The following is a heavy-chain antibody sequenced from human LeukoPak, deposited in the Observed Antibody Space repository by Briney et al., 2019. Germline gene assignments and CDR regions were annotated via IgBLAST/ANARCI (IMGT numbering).Heavy chain of an antibody. V-gene: IGHV3-48*03. D-gene: IGHD2-2*01. CDR1: GFTFSSYE. CDR2: ISSSGSTI. Sequence: GGSLRLSGAASGFTFSSYEMNWVRQAPGKGLEWVSYISSSGSTIYYADSVKGRFTISRDNAKNSLYLQMNSLRAEDTAVYYCARADSKYQLLWGHFDYWGQGTLVTVSS. CDR3: ARADSKYQLLWGHFDY. J-gene: IGHJ4*02.